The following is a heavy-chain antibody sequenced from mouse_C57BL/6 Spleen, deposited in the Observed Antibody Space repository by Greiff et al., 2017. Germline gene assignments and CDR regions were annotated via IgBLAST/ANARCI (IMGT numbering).Heavy chain of an antibody. Sequence: VKLQESGAELARPGASVKLSCKASGYTFTSYGISWVKQRTGQGLEWIGEIYPRSGNTYYNEKFKGKATLTADKSSSTAYMELRSLTSEDSAVYFCARDYYGSSSDYWGQGTTLTVSS. CDR1: GYTFTSYG. D-gene: IGHD1-1*01. J-gene: IGHJ2*01. V-gene: IGHV1-81*01. CDR2: IYPRSGNT. CDR3: ARDYYGSSSDY.